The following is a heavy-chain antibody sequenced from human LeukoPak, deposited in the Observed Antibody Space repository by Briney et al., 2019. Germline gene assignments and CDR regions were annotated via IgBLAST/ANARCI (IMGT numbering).Heavy chain of an antibody. V-gene: IGHV3-23*01. J-gene: IGHJ4*02. CDR2: ISGSGGST. CDR1: GFTFSSYG. D-gene: IGHD6-19*01. Sequence: PGGSLRLSCAASGFTFSSYGMSWVRQAPGKGLEWVAAISGSGGSTYYADSVKGRFTISRDNSKNTLYLQMNSLRAEDTAVYYCAKDNAYSSRWLFYFDYWGQGTLVTVSS. CDR3: AKDNAYSSRWLFYFDY.